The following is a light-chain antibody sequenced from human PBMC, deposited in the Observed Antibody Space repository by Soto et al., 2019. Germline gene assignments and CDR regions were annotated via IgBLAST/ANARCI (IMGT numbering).Light chain of an antibody. CDR3: QQYKKWPRT. CDR1: QSVSSN. CDR2: DAS. V-gene: IGKV3-15*01. J-gene: IGKJ1*01. Sequence: EIVMTQSPATLSVSPGERSTLSFRASQSVSSNFAWYQQKPGQAPRLLIYDASTRATGIPARFSGSGSGTEFTLTISSLQSEDFAVYYCQQYKKWPRTFGHGTKVDI.